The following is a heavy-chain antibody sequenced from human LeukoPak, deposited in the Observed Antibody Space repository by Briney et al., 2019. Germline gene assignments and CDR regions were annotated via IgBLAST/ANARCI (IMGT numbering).Heavy chain of an antibody. D-gene: IGHD2-15*01. CDR3: ARRYCSGGNYYNFDY. CDR2: IYPGDSDT. V-gene: IGHV5-51*01. Sequence: PGESLKISCKGSGYTFTNYWIGWVRQMPGKGLEWMGIIYPGDSDTRYSPSFQGQVTISADKSISTAYLQWSSLKASDTAMYYCARRYCSGGNYYNFDYWGQGTLVTGSS. CDR1: GYTFTNYW. J-gene: IGHJ4*02.